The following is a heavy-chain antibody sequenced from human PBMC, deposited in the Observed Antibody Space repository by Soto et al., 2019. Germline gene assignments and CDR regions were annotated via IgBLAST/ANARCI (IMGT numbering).Heavy chain of an antibody. CDR1: GFTFRSYG. Sequence: GGSLRLSCAASGFTFRSYGMMVVRQAPWKGLECVSAISQSAGGNTYYADSVKGRFTISRDDSKNTLYLQMDSLRPEDTAQYYCAGWNYDYWGQGTQVTVSS. V-gene: IGHV3-23*01. CDR3: AGWNYDY. D-gene: IGHD1-7*01. CDR2: ISQSAGGNT. J-gene: IGHJ4*02.